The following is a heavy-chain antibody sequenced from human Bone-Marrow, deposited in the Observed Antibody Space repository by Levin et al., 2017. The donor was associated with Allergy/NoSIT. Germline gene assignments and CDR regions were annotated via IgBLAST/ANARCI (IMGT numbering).Heavy chain of an antibody. CDR2: INHSGST. Sequence: SETLSLTCAVDGGSFTGYFWTWIRQPPGKGLEWIGEINHSGSTKYNPSLTSRVTISVDTSQKEFSLNLSSVTAADTAVFYCARGGRWSFSYYFDYWGQGTRVTVSS. J-gene: IGHJ4*02. CDR3: ARGGRWSFSYYFDY. V-gene: IGHV4-34*01. D-gene: IGHD3-10*01. CDR1: GGSFTGYF.